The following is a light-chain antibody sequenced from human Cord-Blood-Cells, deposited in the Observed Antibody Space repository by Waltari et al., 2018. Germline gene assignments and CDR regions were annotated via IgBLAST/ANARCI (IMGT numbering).Light chain of an antibody. J-gene: IGKJ1*01. CDR2: AAS. Sequence: DIQMTPSPSSLSASVGDRVTITCRASQNISSYLNWYQQKPGKAPKLLIYAASSLQSGVPSRFSGSGSGTDFTLTISSLQPEDFATYYCQQSYSTPPTFGQGTKGEIK. CDR1: QNISSY. CDR3: QQSYSTPPT. V-gene: IGKV1-39*01.